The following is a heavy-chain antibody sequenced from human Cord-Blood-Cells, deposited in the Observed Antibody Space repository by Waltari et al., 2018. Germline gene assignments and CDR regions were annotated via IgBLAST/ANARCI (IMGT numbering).Heavy chain of an antibody. V-gene: IGHV4-4*02. D-gene: IGHD7-27*01. CDR1: GGSISSSNW. CDR2: IYHSGST. CDR3: ARDSTDSNWGGSYFDY. Sequence: QVQLQESGPGLVKPSGTLSLTCAVSGGSISSSNWWSWVRQPPGKGLEWIGEIYHSGSTNYNPSLKSRVTISVDKSNNQFSLKLSSVTAADAAVYYCARDSTDSNWGGSYFDYWGQGTLVTVSS. J-gene: IGHJ4*02.